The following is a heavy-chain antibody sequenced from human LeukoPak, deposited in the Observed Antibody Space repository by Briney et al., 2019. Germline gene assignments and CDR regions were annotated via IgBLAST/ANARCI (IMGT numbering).Heavy chain of an antibody. CDR1: GVTFSDYY. CDR3: ARGVAAAGTRARKTYYFDY. CDR2: ISSSSSYT. V-gene: IGHV3-11*06. Sequence: GGSLRLSCAASGVTFSDYYMSWIRQAPGKGLEWVSYISSSSSYTNYADSVKGRFTISRDNAKNSLYLQMNSLRAEDTAVYYCARGVAAAGTRARKTYYFDYWGQGTLVTVSS. J-gene: IGHJ4*02. D-gene: IGHD6-13*01.